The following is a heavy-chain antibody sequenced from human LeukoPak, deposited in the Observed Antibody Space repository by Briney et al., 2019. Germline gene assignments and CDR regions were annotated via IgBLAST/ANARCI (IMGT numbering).Heavy chain of an antibody. D-gene: IGHD6-19*01. V-gene: IGHV3-30*04. CDR2: ISYDGSNK. Sequence: QAGGSLRLSCAASGFTFSSYAMHWARQAPGKGLEWVAVISYDGSNKYYADSVKGRFTISRDNSKNTLYLQMDSLRAEDTAVYYCARSSGWYTGFDYWGQGTLVTVSS. CDR1: GFTFSSYA. J-gene: IGHJ4*02. CDR3: ARSSGWYTGFDY.